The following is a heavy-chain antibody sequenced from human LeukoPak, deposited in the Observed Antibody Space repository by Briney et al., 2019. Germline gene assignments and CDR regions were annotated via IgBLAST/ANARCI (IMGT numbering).Heavy chain of an antibody. V-gene: IGHV1-18*01. J-gene: IGHJ4*02. D-gene: IGHD4-11*01. CDR1: GYSFILYG. CDR2: VSTSTGDT. CDR3: ARDDNYGIFVNVDY. Sequence: ASVKVSYKTSGYSFILYGISWVRQAPGQGPEWMGWVSTSTGDTKYTQKFQGRVTLTTDTSTSTAYMELSSLRSDDTAVYYCARDDNYGIFVNVDYWGQGTLVTVSS.